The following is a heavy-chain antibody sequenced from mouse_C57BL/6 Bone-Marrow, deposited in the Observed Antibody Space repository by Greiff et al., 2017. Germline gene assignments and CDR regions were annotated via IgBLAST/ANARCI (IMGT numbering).Heavy chain of an antibody. J-gene: IGHJ4*01. CDR1: GFTFSDYG. Sequence: EVHLVESGGGLVKPGGSLKLSCAASGFTFSDYGMHWVRQAPEKGLEWVAYISRGSSTIYYADTVKGRFTISRDNAKNTLFLQMTSLRSEDTAMYYCARTGSSGYAMDYWGQGTSVTVSS. CDR3: ARTGSSGYAMDY. D-gene: IGHD1-1*01. CDR2: ISRGSSTI. V-gene: IGHV5-17*01.